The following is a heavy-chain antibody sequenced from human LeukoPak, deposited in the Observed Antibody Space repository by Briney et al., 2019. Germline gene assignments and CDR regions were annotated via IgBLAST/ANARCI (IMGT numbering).Heavy chain of an antibody. CDR2: ISGSGGST. D-gene: IGHD2-15*01. V-gene: IGHV3-23*01. CDR1: GFTLSSHA. Sequence: GGSLRLSCAASGFTLSSHAMSWVRQAPGKGLEWVSAISGSGGSTYYADSVKGRFTISRDNSKNTLYLQMNSLRAEDTAVYYCAKVSASIVVVVAATLDYWGQGTLVTISS. CDR3: AKVSASIVVVVAATLDY. J-gene: IGHJ4*02.